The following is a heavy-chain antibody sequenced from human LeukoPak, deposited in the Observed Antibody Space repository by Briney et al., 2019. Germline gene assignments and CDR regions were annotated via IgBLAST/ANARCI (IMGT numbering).Heavy chain of an antibody. CDR3: ARAEDSRRPNWSNWFDP. J-gene: IGHJ5*02. Sequence: GASVKVSCKASGYTFTSYGISWVRQAPGQGLEWMGWISAYNGNTNYAQKLQGRVTMTTDTSTSTAYIELRSLRSDDTAVYYCARAEDSRRPNWSNWFDPWGQGTLVTVSS. D-gene: IGHD3-3*01. V-gene: IGHV1-18*01. CDR2: ISAYNGNT. CDR1: GYTFTSYG.